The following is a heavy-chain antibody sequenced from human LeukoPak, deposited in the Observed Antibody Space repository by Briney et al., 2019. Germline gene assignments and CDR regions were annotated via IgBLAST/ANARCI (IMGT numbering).Heavy chain of an antibody. Sequence: ASVKVPCKASGYTFTSYDINWVRQATGQGLEWMGWMNPNSGNTGYAQKFQGRVTITRNTSISTAYMELSSLRPDDTAVYYCARADFDWLLPDYWGQGTLVSVSS. CDR1: GYTFTSYD. J-gene: IGHJ4*02. CDR3: ARADFDWLLPDY. CDR2: MNPNSGNT. V-gene: IGHV1-8*03. D-gene: IGHD3-9*01.